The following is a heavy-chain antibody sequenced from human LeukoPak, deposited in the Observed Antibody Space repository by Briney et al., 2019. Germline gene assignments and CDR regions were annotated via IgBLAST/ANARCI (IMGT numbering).Heavy chain of an antibody. CDR2: SSGDGTIK. Sequence: GGCLRLSCEPSGFPFSSYWMLWVRQAPGKGLVWVSRSSGDGTIKTYADFVRGRFTISRDNTKNILYLQMNSLKVEDTAIYFCSRSQFDYWGQGVLVTVSS. CDR3: SRSQFDY. CDR1: GFPFSSYW. V-gene: IGHV3-74*03. J-gene: IGHJ4*02.